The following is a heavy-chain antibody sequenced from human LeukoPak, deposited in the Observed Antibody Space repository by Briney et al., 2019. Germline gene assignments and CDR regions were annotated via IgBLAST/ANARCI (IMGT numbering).Heavy chain of an antibody. V-gene: IGHV3-23*01. CDR1: EFTFNNYA. J-gene: IGHJ3*02. Sequence: GGSLRLSCVASEFTFNNYAMAWVRQGPGKGLEWVSSISGSGGNTYYADSVKGRFTISRDNSKNTLYLQMNSLRADDTAVYYCAKAVDLATISVDIWGQGTMVTVSS. CDR3: AKAVDLATISVDI. CDR2: ISGSGGNT. D-gene: IGHD5-24*01.